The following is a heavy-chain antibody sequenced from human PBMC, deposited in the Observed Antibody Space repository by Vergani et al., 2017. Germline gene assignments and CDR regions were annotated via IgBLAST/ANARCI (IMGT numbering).Heavy chain of an antibody. Sequence: QVQLVESGGGVVQPGRSLRLSCAASGFTFSSYAMHWVRQAPGKGLEWVAVISYDGSNKSYADSVKGRFTISRDNSKTTLYLQMNSLRAEDTAVYYCARGVAYCGGDCYTQFDYWGQGTLVTVSS. D-gene: IGHD2-21*02. CDR3: ARGVAYCGGDCYTQFDY. CDR2: ISYDGSNK. CDR1: GFTFSSYA. J-gene: IGHJ4*02. V-gene: IGHV3-30-3*01.